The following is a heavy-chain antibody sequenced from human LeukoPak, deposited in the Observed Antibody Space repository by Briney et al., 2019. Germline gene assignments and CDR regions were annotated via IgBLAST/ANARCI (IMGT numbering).Heavy chain of an antibody. D-gene: IGHD6-13*01. CDR3: ARGGGAAAGQKFDY. V-gene: IGHV4-61*02. J-gene: IGHJ4*02. CDR1: GGSISSGSYY. CDR2: IYTSGST. Sequence: SETLSLSCTVSGGSISSGSYYWSWIRQPAGKGLEWIGRIYTSGSTNYNPSLKSRVTISVDTSKNQFSLKLSSVTAADTAVYYCARGGGAAAGQKFDYWGQGTLVTVSS.